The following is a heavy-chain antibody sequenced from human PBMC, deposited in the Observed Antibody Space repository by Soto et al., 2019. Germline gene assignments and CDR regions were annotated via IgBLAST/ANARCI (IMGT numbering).Heavy chain of an antibody. Sequence: QVQLVESGGGAVQPGRSLRLSCAASGFTFSSYAMGWVRQAPGKGLEWVAVISYDGSDKYYADSVKGRFTISRDNSKNTLYLQMNSLGVEDTAVYFCAVCIALRPTAWFDPWGQGTLVTVSS. CDR3: AVCIALRPTAWFDP. CDR1: GFTFSSYA. D-gene: IGHD6-13*01. CDR2: ISYDGSDK. V-gene: IGHV3-30-3*01. J-gene: IGHJ5*02.